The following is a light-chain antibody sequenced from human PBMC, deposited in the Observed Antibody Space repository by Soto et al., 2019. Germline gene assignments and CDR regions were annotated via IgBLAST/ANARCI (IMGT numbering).Light chain of an antibody. CDR2: GAS. CDR1: QSISSRY. J-gene: IGKJ2*01. CDR3: QQFRSSPPAFT. Sequence: ESMLTQSPDTLSLSPGERATLSCRASQSISSRYLTWYQHKPGQAPRLLIYGASIRATGIPDRFSGSGSGTDFTLTISRLEPEDFAVYYCQQFRSSPPAFTFGQGTKLEI. V-gene: IGKV3-20*01.